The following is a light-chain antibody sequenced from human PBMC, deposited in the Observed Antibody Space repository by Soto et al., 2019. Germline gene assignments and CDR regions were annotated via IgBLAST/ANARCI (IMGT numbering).Light chain of an antibody. V-gene: IGLV2-11*01. CDR2: DVS. CDR1: SSDVGGYNY. J-gene: IGLJ3*02. CDR3: CSDAGSYTWV. Sequence: QSALTQPRSVSGSPGQSVTISCTGTSSDVGGYNYVAWYQQHPGKAPKVMIYDVSKRPSGVPDRFSGSKSGNTASLTISGLKAEDEADYYCCSDAGSYTWVFGGGTKLTVL.